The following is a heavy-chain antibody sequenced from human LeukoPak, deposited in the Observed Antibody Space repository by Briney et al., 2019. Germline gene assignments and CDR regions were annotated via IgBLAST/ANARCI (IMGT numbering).Heavy chain of an antibody. D-gene: IGHD6-19*01. Sequence: GGSLRLSCAASGFTFSSYAMHWVRQAPGKGPEWVSVIYSGGSTYYADSVKGRFTISRDNSKNTLYLQMNSLRAEDTAVYYCAISGPYWGQGTLVTVSS. J-gene: IGHJ4*02. V-gene: IGHV3-66*01. CDR1: GFTFSSYA. CDR3: AISGPY. CDR2: IYSGGST.